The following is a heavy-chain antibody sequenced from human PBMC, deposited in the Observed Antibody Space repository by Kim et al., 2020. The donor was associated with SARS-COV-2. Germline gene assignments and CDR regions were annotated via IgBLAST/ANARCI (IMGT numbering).Heavy chain of an antibody. Sequence: SVKVSCKASGFTFTSSAVQWVRQARGQRLEWIGWIVVGSGNTNYAQKFQERVTITRDMSTSTAYMELSSLRSEDTAVYYCALHTYYDFWSGYPDYYYYGMDVWGQGTTVTVSS. V-gene: IGHV1-58*01. CDR1: GFTFTSSA. J-gene: IGHJ6*02. CDR2: IVVGSGNT. D-gene: IGHD3-3*01. CDR3: ALHTYYDFWSGYPDYYYYGMDV.